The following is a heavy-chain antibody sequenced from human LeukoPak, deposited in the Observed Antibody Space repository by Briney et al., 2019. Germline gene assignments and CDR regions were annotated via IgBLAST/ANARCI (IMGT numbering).Heavy chain of an antibody. D-gene: IGHD3-22*01. J-gene: IGHJ4*02. Sequence: ASVKVSCTASGGTFSSYAISWVRQAPGQGLEWMGGIIPIFGTANYAQKFQGRVTITADESTSTAYMELSSLRSEDTAVYYCAREFSPYDSSGYYYAFDYWGQGTLVTVSS. CDR2: IIPIFGTA. V-gene: IGHV1-69*01. CDR1: GGTFSSYA. CDR3: AREFSPYDSSGYYYAFDY.